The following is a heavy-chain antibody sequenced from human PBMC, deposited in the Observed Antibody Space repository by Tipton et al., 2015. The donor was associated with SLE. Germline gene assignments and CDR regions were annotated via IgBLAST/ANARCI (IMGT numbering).Heavy chain of an antibody. Sequence: TLSLTCTVSGYSIRTGYYWGWIRQPPGKGLEWIGYINYSGNTYYNPSLKSRVIISVDTSENHFSLKLSSVTAADTAVYYCATMIGGRGRFDPWGQGTLVTVSS. CDR3: ATMIGGRGRFDP. D-gene: IGHD3-22*01. CDR1: GYSIRTGYY. V-gene: IGHV4-31*03. J-gene: IGHJ5*02. CDR2: INYSGNT.